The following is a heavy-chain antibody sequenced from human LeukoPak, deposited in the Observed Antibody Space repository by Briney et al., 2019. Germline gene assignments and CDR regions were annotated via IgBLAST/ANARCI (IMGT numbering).Heavy chain of an antibody. CDR1: GFTCSSYG. Sequence: GGSLRLSCAASGFTCSSYGMHWVRQAPGKGLEWVAVIWYDGGNKYYADSVKGRFTISRDNSKNTLYLQMNSLRAEDTAVYYCARDYGELLLDYWGQGTLVTVSS. CDR2: IWYDGGNK. V-gene: IGHV3-33*01. D-gene: IGHD1-26*01. J-gene: IGHJ4*02. CDR3: ARDYGELLLDY.